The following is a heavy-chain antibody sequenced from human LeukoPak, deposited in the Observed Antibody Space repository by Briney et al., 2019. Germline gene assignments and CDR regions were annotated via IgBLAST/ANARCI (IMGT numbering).Heavy chain of an antibody. D-gene: IGHD3-22*01. CDR3: TRGNGYYDSSGYYFFDY. CDR2: ISAYNGNT. J-gene: IGHJ4*02. V-gene: IGHV1-18*01. CDR1: GYTFTSYG. Sequence: ASVKVSCKASGYTFTSYGISWVRQAPGQGLEWMGWISAYNGNTNYAQKLQGRVTMTTDTSTSTAYMELRSLRSDDTAVYYCTRGNGYYDSSGYYFFDYWGQGTLVTVS.